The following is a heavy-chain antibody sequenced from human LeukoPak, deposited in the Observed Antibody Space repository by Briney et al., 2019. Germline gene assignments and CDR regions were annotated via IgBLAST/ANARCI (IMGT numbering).Heavy chain of an antibody. V-gene: IGHV4-34*01. J-gene: IGHJ4*02. D-gene: IGHD5-12*01. CDR1: GGSFSGYY. CDR3: ARLYSGYDRDY. CDR2: INHSGST. Sequence: SETLSLTCAVYGGSFSGYYWSWIRQPPGKGLEWIGEINHSGSTNYNPSLKSRVTISVDTSKNQFSLKLSSVTAADTAVYYCARLYSGYDRDYWGQGTLVTVSS.